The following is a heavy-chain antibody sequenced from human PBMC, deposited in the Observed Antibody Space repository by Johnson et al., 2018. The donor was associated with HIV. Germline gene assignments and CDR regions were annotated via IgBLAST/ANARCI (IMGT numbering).Heavy chain of an antibody. D-gene: IGHD6-13*01. V-gene: IGHV3-9*01. J-gene: IGHJ3*02. CDR1: GFSFDDYA. Sequence: VQLVESGGGVVQPGRSLRLSCAASGFSFDDYAMHWVRQAPGKGLEWVSAISWNRGKIDYADSVKGRFTISRDNSKNTLYLQMNSLRAEDTAVYYCARGGYSTILDAFDIWGQGTMVTVSS. CDR2: ISWNRGKI. CDR3: ARGGYSTILDAFDI.